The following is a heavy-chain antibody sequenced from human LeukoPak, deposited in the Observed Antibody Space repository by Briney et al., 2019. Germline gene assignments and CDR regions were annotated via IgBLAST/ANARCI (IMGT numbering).Heavy chain of an antibody. CDR3: ARDPDICSGGSCCSHFDY. J-gene: IGHJ4*02. CDR2: IKSDGSST. CDR1: GFTFSNYW. Sequence: PGGSLRLSCAASGFTFSNYWMHWVRRAPGKGLVWVSRIKSDGSSTSYADFVKGRFTISRDNAKNTLYLQMNSLRAEDTAVYYCARDPDICSGGSCCSHFDYWGQGTLVTVSS. V-gene: IGHV3-74*01. D-gene: IGHD2-15*01.